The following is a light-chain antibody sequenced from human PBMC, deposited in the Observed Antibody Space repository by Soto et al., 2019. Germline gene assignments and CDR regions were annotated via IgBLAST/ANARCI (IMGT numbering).Light chain of an antibody. Sequence: EIVLTQSPGTLSLSREERATLSCRASQSISSTYLAWYQQKPGQAPRLLIYGASSRATGIPDRFSGSGSGTDFTLTNSRLEPEDFAVYYCQQCGSSPETFGQGTKVDI. V-gene: IGKV3-20*01. CDR2: GAS. J-gene: IGKJ1*01. CDR3: QQCGSSPET. CDR1: QSISSTY.